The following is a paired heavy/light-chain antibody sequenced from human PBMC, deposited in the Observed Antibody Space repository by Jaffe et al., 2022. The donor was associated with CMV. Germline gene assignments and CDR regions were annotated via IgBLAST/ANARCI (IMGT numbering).Heavy chain of an antibody. D-gene: IGHD6-19*01. J-gene: IGHJ4*02. V-gene: IGHV4-59*01. CDR1: GGSISTYY. CDR3: ARDHASGTGSVPDS. CDR2: MYYTVRT. Sequence: QVQLQESGPGLVKPSETLSLTCTVSGGSISTYYWSWIRQPPGKGLEWIGYMYYTVRTNYNPSLKGRATISVGSSDNQFSLKLTSVTAADTAVYYCARDHASGTGSVPDSWGQGTLVTVSP.
Light chain of an antibody. V-gene: IGKV1-39*01. CDR3: QQTYSTPWT. CDR1: QSIGSF. CDR2: ATT. J-gene: IGKJ1*01. Sequence: DIQMTQSPSSLSASVGDRVTITCRASQSIGSFLNWYQQKPGNAPKLLIFATTSLRGGVPSRFSASGSGTDFTLTISRVLPEDFATYYCQQTYSTPWTFGQGTKVEI.